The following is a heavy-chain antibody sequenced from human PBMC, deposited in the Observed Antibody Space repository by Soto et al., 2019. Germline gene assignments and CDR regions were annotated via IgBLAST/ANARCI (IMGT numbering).Heavy chain of an antibody. CDR2: IYFTGST. J-gene: IGHJ5*02. V-gene: IGHV4-61*01. CDR3: TRGPPRVQWFDP. CDR1: GAAVSSGTYY. Sequence: ETLSLTCPVSGAAVSSGTYYWSWIRQPPGKGLEWIGHIYFTGSTNYNPSLKSRVTMSLDTSRNQFSLKLSSVTAADTAVYYCTRGPPRVQWFDPWGLGTLVTVYS.